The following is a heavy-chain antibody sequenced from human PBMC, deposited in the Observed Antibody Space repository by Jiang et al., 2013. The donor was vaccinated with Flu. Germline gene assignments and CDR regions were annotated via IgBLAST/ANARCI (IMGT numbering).Heavy chain of an antibody. V-gene: IGHV4-4*02. CDR3: ARIPTPMVGATKGYAFDI. CDR2: IYHSGST. CDR1: GGSISSSNW. Sequence: GPGLVKPSGTLSLTCAVSGGSISSSNWWSWVRQPPGKGLEWIGEIYHSGSTNYNPSLKSRVTISVDKSKNQFSLKLSSVTAADTAVYYCARIPTPMVGATKGYAFDIWGQGTMVTVSS. J-gene: IGHJ3*02. D-gene: IGHD1-26*01.